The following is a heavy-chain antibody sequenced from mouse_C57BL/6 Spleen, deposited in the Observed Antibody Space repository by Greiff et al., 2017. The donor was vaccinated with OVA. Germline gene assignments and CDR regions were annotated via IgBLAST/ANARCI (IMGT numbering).Heavy chain of an antibody. D-gene: IGHD2-4*01. J-gene: IGHJ2*01. V-gene: IGHV1-81*01. CDR3: ARYDFYY. CDR2: IYPRSGNT. Sequence: VQVVESGAELARPGASVKLSCKASGYTFTSYGISWVKQRTGQGLEWIGEIYPRSGNTYYNEKLKGQATLTADKSSSTAYMELRSLTSEDSAVYFCARYDFYYWGQGTTLTVSS. CDR1: GYTFTSYG.